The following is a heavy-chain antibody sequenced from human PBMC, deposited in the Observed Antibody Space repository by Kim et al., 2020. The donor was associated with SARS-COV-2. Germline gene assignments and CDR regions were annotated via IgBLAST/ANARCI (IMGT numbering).Heavy chain of an antibody. CDR2: IDGDGSWT. Sequence: GGSLRLSCAASGFTFNNYWMHWVRQAPGKGLVWVSRIDGDGSWTAYADSVKGRFTISRDNATNTLFLQLNSLRAEDTAVYHCARGKTKHFDYWGQGTLVT. CDR3: ARGKTKHFDY. CDR1: GFTFNNYW. J-gene: IGHJ4*02. V-gene: IGHV3-74*01.